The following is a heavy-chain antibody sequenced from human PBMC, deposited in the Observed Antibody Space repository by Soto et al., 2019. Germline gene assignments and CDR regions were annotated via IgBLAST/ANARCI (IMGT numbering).Heavy chain of an antibody. CDR3: ARDGAGGDAYYYCCMDV. Sequence: QVQLVESGGGVVQPGRSLRLSCAASGFTFSSYAMHWVRQAPGKGLEWVAVISYDGSNKYYADSVKGRFTISRDNPKNPLYRQMNSQSADDTAVYYCARDGAGGDAYYYCCMDVWGQGTTVTVSS. J-gene: IGHJ6*02. D-gene: IGHD3-16*01. V-gene: IGHV3-30-3*01. CDR2: ISYDGSNK. CDR1: GFTFSSYA.